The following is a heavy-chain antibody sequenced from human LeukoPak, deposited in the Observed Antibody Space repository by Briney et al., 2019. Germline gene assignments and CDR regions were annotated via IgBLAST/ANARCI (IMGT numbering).Heavy chain of an antibody. CDR3: LYGGYFQH. CDR1: GFTFSSYW. D-gene: IGHD3-16*01. Sequence: GGSLRLSCVASGFTFSSYWMHWVRQVPNQGLMWVSRINSDETISEYVDSVNGRFTISRDNAKNTLYLQMNSLRAEDTAVYFCLYGGYFQHWGQGTLVTVSS. CDR2: INSDETIS. J-gene: IGHJ1*01. V-gene: IGHV3-74*01.